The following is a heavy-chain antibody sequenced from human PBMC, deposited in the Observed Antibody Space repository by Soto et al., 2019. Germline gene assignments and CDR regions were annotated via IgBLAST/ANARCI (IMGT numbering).Heavy chain of an antibody. V-gene: IGHV1-3*01. Sequence: ASVKVSCKASGYTFTSYAMHWVRQAPGQRLEWMGWINAGNGNTKYSQKFQGRVTITRDTSASTAYMELSSLRSEDTAVYYCARALDYYDSSGSLGYWGQGTLVTVSS. CDR3: ARALDYYDSSGSLGY. J-gene: IGHJ4*02. D-gene: IGHD3-22*01. CDR2: INAGNGNT. CDR1: GYTFTSYA.